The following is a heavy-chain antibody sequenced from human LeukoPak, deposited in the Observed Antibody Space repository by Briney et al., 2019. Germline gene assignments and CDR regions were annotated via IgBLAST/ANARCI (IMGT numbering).Heavy chain of an antibody. J-gene: IGHJ4*02. D-gene: IGHD5-12*01. CDR3: ARFTGSDHEGSFDY. CDR2: MWFDGRDQ. CDR1: GITFSSHG. V-gene: IGHV3-33*03. Sequence: GGSLRLSCAASGITFSSHGMHWVRQAPGKGLEWVAYMWFDGRDQDYADSVKGRFTISRDNSKNTLYLQMNSLRAEDTAVHYCARFTGSDHEGSFDYWGQGTLVTVSS.